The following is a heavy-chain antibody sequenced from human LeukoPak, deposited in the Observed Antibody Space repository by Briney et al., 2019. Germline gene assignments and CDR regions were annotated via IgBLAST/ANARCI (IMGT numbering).Heavy chain of an antibody. Sequence: SETLSLTCAVYGYSFSGYYWSWIRQPPGKGLEWIGEINHSGSSNYNPSLKSRVTISVDTSKNQFSLKMRSVIAADTAVYYCARARETVAIDYWGQGTLVTVSS. D-gene: IGHD5-12*01. CDR2: INHSGSS. CDR1: GYSFSGYY. J-gene: IGHJ4*02. CDR3: ARARETVAIDY. V-gene: IGHV4-34*01.